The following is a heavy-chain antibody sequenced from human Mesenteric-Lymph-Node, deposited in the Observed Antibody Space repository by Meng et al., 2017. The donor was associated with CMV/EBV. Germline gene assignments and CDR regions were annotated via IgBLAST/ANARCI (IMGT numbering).Heavy chain of an antibody. CDR2: IYSGGSST. CDR1: GFTFSSYA. D-gene: IGHD6-19*01. Sequence: GESLKISCAASGFTFSSYAMSWVRQAPGKGLEWVSVIYSGGSSTYYADSVKGRFTISRDNSKNTLYLQMNSLRAEDTAVYYCAKDSGSSGWADYWGQGTLVTVS. CDR3: AKDSGSSGWADY. J-gene: IGHJ4*02. V-gene: IGHV3-23*03.